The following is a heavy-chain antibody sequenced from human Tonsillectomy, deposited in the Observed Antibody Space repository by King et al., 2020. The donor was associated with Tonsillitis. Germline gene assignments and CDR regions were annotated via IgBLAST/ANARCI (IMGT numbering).Heavy chain of an antibody. CDR3: ARGLVRDSRIYYFDY. V-gene: IGHV4-59*01. J-gene: IGHJ4*02. D-gene: IGHD6-6*01. CDR1: GGSISSYY. Sequence: QLQESGPGLVKPSETLSLTCTVSGGSISSYYWSWIRQPPGKGLEWIGYIYYSGSTNYNPSLKRRVTISVDTSKNQFSLKLSSVTAADTAVYYCARGLVRDSRIYYFDYWGQGTLVTVSS. CDR2: IYYSGST.